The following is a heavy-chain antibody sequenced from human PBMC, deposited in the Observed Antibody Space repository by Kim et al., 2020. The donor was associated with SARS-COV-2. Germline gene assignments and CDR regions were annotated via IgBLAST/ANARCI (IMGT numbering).Heavy chain of an antibody. CDR1: GGSISSYY. D-gene: IGHD3-22*01. CDR3: ARSGYYDSSGYYRDYYYYYGMDV. J-gene: IGHJ6*02. V-gene: IGHV4-59*13. Sequence: SETLSLTCTVSGGSISSYYWSWIRQPPGKGLEWIGYIYYSGSTNYNPSLKSRVTISVDTSKNQFSLKLSSVTAADTAVYYCARSGYYDSSGYYRDYYYYYGMDVWGQGTTVTVSS. CDR2: IYYSGST.